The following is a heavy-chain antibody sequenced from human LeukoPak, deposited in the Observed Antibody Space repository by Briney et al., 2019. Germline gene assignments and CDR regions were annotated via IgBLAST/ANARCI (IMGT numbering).Heavy chain of an antibody. Sequence: SETLSLTCAVSGGSISSSNWWSWVRQPPGKGLEWIGEIYHSGSTNYNPSLKSRVTISVDTSKNQFSLKLSSVTAADTAVYYCARGVDSMGWFDPWGQGTLVTVSS. J-gene: IGHJ5*02. V-gene: IGHV4-4*02. CDR1: GGSISSSNW. D-gene: IGHD3-3*02. CDR2: IYHSGST. CDR3: ARGVDSMGWFDP.